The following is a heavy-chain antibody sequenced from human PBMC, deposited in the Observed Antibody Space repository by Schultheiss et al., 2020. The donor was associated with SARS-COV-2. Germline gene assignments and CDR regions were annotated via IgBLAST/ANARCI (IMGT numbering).Heavy chain of an antibody. V-gene: IGHV4-59*08. J-gene: IGHJ4*02. CDR2: IYYSGST. Sequence: SQTLSLTCDVYGGSFSGYYWSWIRQPPGKGLEWIGYIYYSGSTNYNPSLKSRVTISVDTSKNQFSLKLSSVTAADTAVYYCARRAAAGPFDYWGQGTLVTVSS. CDR3: ARRAAAGPFDY. D-gene: IGHD6-13*01. CDR1: GGSFSGYY.